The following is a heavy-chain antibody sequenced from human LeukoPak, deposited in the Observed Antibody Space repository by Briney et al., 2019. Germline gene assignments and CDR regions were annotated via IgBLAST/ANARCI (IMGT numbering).Heavy chain of an antibody. Sequence: GGSLRLSCAVSGFTFSRYWMNWVRQAPGKRLEWVSSISSSSTYIYYADSVKGRFTISRDDAKNSLYLQMNSLRAEDTAVYYCARAWGSGSYYRGSEYWGQGTLVTVSS. V-gene: IGHV3-21*01. CDR2: ISSSSTYI. J-gene: IGHJ4*02. D-gene: IGHD3-10*01. CDR3: ARAWGSGSYYRGSEY. CDR1: GFTFSRYW.